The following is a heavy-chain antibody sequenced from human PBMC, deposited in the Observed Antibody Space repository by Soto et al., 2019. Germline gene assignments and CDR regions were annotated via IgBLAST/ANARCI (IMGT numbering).Heavy chain of an antibody. J-gene: IGHJ4*02. D-gene: IGHD1-26*01. CDR1: GFTFSSYA. CDR2: ISYDGSNK. Sequence: GGSLRLSCAASGFTFSSYAMHWVRQAPGKGLEWVAVISYDGSNKYYADSVKGRFTISRDNSKNTLYLQMNSLRAEDTAVYYCARAGNSGSYLYYFDYWGQGTLVTVSS. CDR3: ARAGNSGSYLYYFDY. V-gene: IGHV3-30-3*01.